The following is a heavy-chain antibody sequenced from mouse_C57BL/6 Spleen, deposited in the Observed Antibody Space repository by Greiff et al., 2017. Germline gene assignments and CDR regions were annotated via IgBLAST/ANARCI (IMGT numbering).Heavy chain of an antibody. CDR1: GFTFSSYA. Sequence: EVKLMESGEGLVKPGGSLKLSCAASGFTFSSYAMSWVRQTPEKRLEWVAYISSGGDYIYYADTVKGRFTISRDNARNTLYLQMSSLKSEDTAMYYCTRVDYYSKGDAMDYWGQGTSVTVSS. V-gene: IGHV5-9-1*02. CDR3: TRVDYYSKGDAMDY. D-gene: IGHD2-5*01. CDR2: ISSGGDYI. J-gene: IGHJ4*01.